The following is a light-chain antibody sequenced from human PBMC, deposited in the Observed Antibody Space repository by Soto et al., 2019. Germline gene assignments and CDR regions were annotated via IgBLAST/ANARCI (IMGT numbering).Light chain of an antibody. CDR3: QQSYSTPGT. CDR1: QSISSY. V-gene: IGKV1-39*01. Sequence: DIQITQSPYSLSASVGDRVTITCRASQSISSYLNWYQQKPGKAPKLLIYAASSLQSGVPSRFSGSGSGTDFTLTISSLQPEDFATYYCQQSYSTPGTFGQGTKVDIK. CDR2: AAS. J-gene: IGKJ1*01.